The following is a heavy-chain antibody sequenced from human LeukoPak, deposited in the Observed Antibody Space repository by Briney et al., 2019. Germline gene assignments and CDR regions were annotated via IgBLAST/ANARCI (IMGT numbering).Heavy chain of an antibody. J-gene: IGHJ4*02. Sequence: GGSLRLSCAASGFTVSSNYMNWVRQAPGKGLEWVSSISSSSSYIYYADSVKGRFTISRDNAKNSLYLQMNSLRAEDTAVYYCARVVAAAGFDYWGQGTLVTVSS. CDR3: ARVVAAAGFDY. V-gene: IGHV3-21*01. CDR1: GFTVSSNY. CDR2: ISSSSSYI. D-gene: IGHD6-13*01.